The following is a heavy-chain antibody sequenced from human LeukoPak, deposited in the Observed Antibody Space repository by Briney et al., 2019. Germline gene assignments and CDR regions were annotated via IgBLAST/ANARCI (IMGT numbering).Heavy chain of an antibody. CDR2: IYPGDSDT. J-gene: IGHJ3*02. Sequence: GESLKISCKGSGYSFTSYWIGWVRQLPGKGLEWVGIIYPGDSDTRYNPSFQGQVTISADKSVSTAYLQWSSLKASDTAMYYCAGSLAPYDAFNIWGQGTMVTVSS. CDR1: GYSFTSYW. CDR3: AGSLAPYDAFNI. V-gene: IGHV5-51*01.